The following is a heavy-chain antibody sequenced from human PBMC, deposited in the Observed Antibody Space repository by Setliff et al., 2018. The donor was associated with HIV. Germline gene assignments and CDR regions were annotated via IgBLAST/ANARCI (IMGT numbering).Heavy chain of an antibody. CDR3: ARGAPRGRLRFPNWFDP. CDR1: GGPLSSYY. J-gene: IGHJ5*02. D-gene: IGHD5-12*01. V-gene: IGHV4-59*12. Sequence: SETLSLTCTVSGGPLSSYYWNWIRQPPGKGLEWIGDIDYRGSTNYNPSLESRVTISVDTSKNQCSLKLRSLTAADTAIYYCARGAPRGRLRFPNWFDPWGQGTLVTVSS. CDR2: IDYRGST.